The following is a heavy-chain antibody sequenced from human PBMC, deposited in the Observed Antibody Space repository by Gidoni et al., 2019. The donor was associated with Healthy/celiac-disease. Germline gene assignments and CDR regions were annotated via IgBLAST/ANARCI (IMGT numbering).Heavy chain of an antibody. Sequence: QVQLVQSGAEVKKHGAAVKVSCKASGYTVTSYYMHWVRQAPGQGLEWMGIINHSGGSTSYAPKFPGRFTMTRDTSTSTVYMELRSLRSEDTAVYYCARDLAVDYDFWSGYSFDPWGQGTLVTVSS. D-gene: IGHD3-3*01. CDR1: GYTVTSYY. CDR3: ARDLAVDYDFWSGYSFDP. J-gene: IGHJ5*02. V-gene: IGHV1-46*03. CDR2: INHSGGST.